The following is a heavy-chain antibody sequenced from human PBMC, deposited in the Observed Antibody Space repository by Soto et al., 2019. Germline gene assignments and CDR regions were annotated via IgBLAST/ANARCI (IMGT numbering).Heavy chain of an antibody. J-gene: IGHJ4*02. D-gene: IGHD3-3*01. CDR3: AKDRTGFWSGYYRPTLDY. V-gene: IGHV3-23*01. CDR1: GFTFSSYA. CDR2: ISGSGGST. Sequence: GGSLRLSCAASGFTFSSYAMSWVRQAPGKGLEWVSAISGSGGSTYYADSVKGRFTISRDNSKNTLYLQMNSLRAEDTAVYYCAKDRTGFWSGYYRPTLDYWGQGTLVTVSS.